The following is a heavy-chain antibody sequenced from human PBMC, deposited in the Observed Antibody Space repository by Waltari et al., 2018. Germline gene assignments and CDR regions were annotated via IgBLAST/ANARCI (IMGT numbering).Heavy chain of an antibody. CDR2: IKSKTDGGTT. Sequence: EVKLVESGGGLVKPGGSLRLSCAASGFTFGNAWLSWVRQAPGKGLEWVGRIKSKTDGGTTDYAAPVKGRFTISRDDSKNTLYLQMNSLKTEDTAVYYCTTTSFVEQQLVLGWDYWGQGTLVTVSS. V-gene: IGHV3-15*01. CDR1: GFTFGNAW. CDR3: TTTSFVEQQLVLGWDY. D-gene: IGHD6-13*01. J-gene: IGHJ4*02.